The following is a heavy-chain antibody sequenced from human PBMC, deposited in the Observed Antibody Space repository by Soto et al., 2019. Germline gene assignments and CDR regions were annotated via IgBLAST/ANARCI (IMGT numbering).Heavy chain of an antibody. V-gene: IGHV1-2*02. CDR3: ARDLAALYDSSGYYLDF. CDR1: GYTFTGHY. CDR2: VNPNSGDT. J-gene: IGHJ4*02. Sequence: QVQLVQSGAEVKKPGASVKVSCKASGYTFTGHYMHWVRQAPGQGLEWMGWVNPNSGDTDYAQTFKGRVTMTRDTSISTGYMELSSLISDDTAVYYCARDLAALYDSSGYYLDFWGQGTLVTVSS. D-gene: IGHD3-22*01.